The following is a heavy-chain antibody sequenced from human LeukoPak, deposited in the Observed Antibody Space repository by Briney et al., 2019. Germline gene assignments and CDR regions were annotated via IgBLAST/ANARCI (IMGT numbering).Heavy chain of an antibody. J-gene: IGHJ3*02. CDR3: ARGLIRGNYRHDAFDI. CDR1: GFTFSSYA. Sequence: GGSLRLSCAASGFTFSSYAMSWVRQAPGKGLEWVSAISGSGGSTYCADSVKGRFTISRDNSKNTLYLQMNSLRAEDTAVYYCARGLIRGNYRHDAFDIWGQGTMVTVSS. V-gene: IGHV3-23*01. D-gene: IGHD1-7*01. CDR2: ISGSGGST.